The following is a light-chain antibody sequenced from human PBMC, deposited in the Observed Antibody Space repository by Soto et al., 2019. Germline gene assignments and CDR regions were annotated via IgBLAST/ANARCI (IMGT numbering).Light chain of an antibody. Sequence: DIQMTQSPSSLSASVGDRVTITCRASQSISSYLNWYQQKPGKAPKLLIYAASSLQSGVPSRFSGSGSGTDFAIIISSLQPEDFATYYCQQSYSTPYTFGQETKLEIK. V-gene: IGKV1-39*01. CDR3: QQSYSTPYT. CDR1: QSISSY. J-gene: IGKJ2*01. CDR2: AAS.